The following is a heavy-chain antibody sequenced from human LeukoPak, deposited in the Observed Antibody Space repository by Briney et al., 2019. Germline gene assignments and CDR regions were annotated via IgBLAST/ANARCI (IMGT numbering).Heavy chain of an antibody. CDR1: GYTFTSYG. CDR2: ISAYNGNT. D-gene: IGHD3-10*01. CDR3: ARDRYYYGSGSIAIYDY. V-gene: IGHV1-18*01. Sequence: ASVTVSCTASGYTFTSYGISWVRQAPGQGVERMGWISAYNGNTNYAQKFQGRVTMTRDTSISTAYMELSRLRSDDTAVYYCARDRYYYGSGSIAIYDYWGQGTLVTVSS. J-gene: IGHJ4*02.